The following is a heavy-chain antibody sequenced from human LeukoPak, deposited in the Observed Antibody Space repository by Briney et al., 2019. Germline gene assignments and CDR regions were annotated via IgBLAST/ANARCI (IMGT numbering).Heavy chain of an antibody. D-gene: IGHD3-16*01. V-gene: IGHV4-59*08. J-gene: IGHJ4*01. CDR1: DDSISTYY. CDR2: VYSTGHT. CDR3: AKHRFGKTHFDY. Sequence: PSETLSLTCSVSDDSISTYYWSWLRQPQVKEPEWMGFVYSTGHTNYNPSLKSRVTMSLDTSKKQVSLELNSVTAADTAVYYCAKHRFGKTHFDYWGQGSLVTVAS.